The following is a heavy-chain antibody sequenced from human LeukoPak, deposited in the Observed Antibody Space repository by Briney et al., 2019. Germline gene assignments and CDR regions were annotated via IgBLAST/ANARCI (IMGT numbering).Heavy chain of an antibody. CDR1: GGSISSYF. Sequence: PSETLCLTCTVSGGSISSYFWSWIRQPPGKGLEWIGHISYIGNTNYNTSLKSRLTMSIDTSKKQFSLKLSAVTAADTAVYYCARCDPYYFDSWGQGTLVTVSS. J-gene: IGHJ4*02. V-gene: IGHV4-59*08. CDR3: ARCDPYYFDS. CDR2: ISYIGNT. D-gene: IGHD2-21*02.